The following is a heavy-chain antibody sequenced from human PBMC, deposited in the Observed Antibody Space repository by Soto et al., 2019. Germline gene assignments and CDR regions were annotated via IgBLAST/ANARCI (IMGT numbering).Heavy chain of an antibody. CDR3: ARGTHFDWLLSGVYFDY. J-gene: IGHJ4*02. CDR2: IWYDGSNK. V-gene: IGHV3-33*01. Sequence: GGSLRLSCAASGFTFSSYGMHWVRQAPGKGLEWVAVIWYDGSNKYYADSVKGRFTISRDNSKNTLYLQMNSLRAEDTAVYYCARGTHFDWLLSGVYFDYWGQGTLVTVSS. CDR1: GFTFSSYG. D-gene: IGHD3-9*01.